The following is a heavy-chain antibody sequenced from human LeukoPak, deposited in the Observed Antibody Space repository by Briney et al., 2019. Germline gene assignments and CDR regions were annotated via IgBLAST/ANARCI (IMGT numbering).Heavy chain of an antibody. CDR1: GFTFSNAW. CDR2: IKSKTDGCTT. CDR3: TTDLYPNYGDYSLWDY. Sequence: GGSLRLSCAASGFTFSNAWMSWVRQAPGKGLEWVGRIKSKTDGCTTDYAAPVKGRFTISRDDSKNTLYLQMNSLKTEDTAVYYCTTDLYPNYGDYSLWDYWGQGTLVTVSS. J-gene: IGHJ4*02. V-gene: IGHV3-15*01. D-gene: IGHD4-17*01.